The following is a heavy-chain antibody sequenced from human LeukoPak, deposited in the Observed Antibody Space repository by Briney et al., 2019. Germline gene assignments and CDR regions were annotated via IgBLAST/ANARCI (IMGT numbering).Heavy chain of an antibody. V-gene: IGHV4-34*01. CDR2: INHSGST. Sequence: SGTLSLTCAVYGGSFSDYYWIGLRQPPGKGLEWLGEINHSGSTNYYPSLERRVTISLETSKNHSFFRVNYATAADTGVYYCARRAATQDYWGEGTLVTVSS. CDR3: ARRAATQDY. D-gene: IGHD6-25*01. J-gene: IGHJ4*02. CDR1: GGSFSDYY.